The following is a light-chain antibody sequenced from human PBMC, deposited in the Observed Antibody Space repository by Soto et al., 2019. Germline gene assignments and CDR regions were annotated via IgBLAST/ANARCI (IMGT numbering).Light chain of an antibody. CDR2: DAS. CDR1: QSVGTK. Sequence: ETVLTQSPATLSASPGERATLSCRASQSVGTKLVWYQQKPGQAPRLLMYDASTRATDIPARFSGSGSGTEFTLTISSLQSEDFAVYYCQQFAGWPLTFGGGTEVEIK. V-gene: IGKV3-15*01. CDR3: QQFAGWPLT. J-gene: IGKJ4*01.